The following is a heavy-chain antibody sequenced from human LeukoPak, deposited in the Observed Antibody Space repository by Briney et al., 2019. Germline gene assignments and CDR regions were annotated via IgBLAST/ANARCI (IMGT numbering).Heavy chain of an antibody. D-gene: IGHD3-22*01. Sequence: ASETLSLTCTVSGGSISSSSYYWGWIRQPPGKGLEWIGSIYYSGSTYYNPSLKSRVTISVDTSKNQLSLKLSSVTAADTAVYFCARSGGLWLLTYYFDYWGQGTLVTVSS. J-gene: IGHJ4*02. CDR2: IYYSGST. CDR1: GGSISSSSYY. CDR3: ARSGGLWLLTYYFDY. V-gene: IGHV4-39*07.